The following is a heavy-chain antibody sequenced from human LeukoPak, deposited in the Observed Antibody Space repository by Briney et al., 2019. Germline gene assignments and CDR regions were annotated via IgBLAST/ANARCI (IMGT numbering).Heavy chain of an antibody. D-gene: IGHD1-26*01. CDR2: IYSGGST. V-gene: IGHV3-53*01. CDR3: ARGGSYLSAFDI. J-gene: IGHJ3*02. Sequence: GGSLRLSCAASGFTFSSYGMSWVRQAPGKGLEWVSIIYSGGSTFYADSVKGRFTISRDNSKNTLYLQMNSLRAEDTAVYYCARGGSYLSAFDIWGQGTMVTVSS. CDR1: GFTFSSYG.